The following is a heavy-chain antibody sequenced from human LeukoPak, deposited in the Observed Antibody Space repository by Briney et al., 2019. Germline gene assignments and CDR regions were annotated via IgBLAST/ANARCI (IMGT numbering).Heavy chain of an antibody. J-gene: IGHJ4*02. CDR2: ISWNRGSI. V-gene: IGHV3-9*01. Sequence: GGSLRLSCAASGFTFDDYGMHWVRQAPGKGLEWVSGISWNRGSIGYADSVKGRFTIPRDDAKNSLYLQMSSLRSEDTALYYCAKDISYYESSGTFDYWGQGTLVTVSS. D-gene: IGHD3-22*01. CDR1: GFTFDDYG. CDR3: AKDISYYESSGTFDY.